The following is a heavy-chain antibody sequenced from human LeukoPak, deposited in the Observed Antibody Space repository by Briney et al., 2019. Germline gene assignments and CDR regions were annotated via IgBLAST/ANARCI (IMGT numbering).Heavy chain of an antibody. J-gene: IGHJ4*02. CDR2: ISGSGSNT. CDR3: AKDVLSGTYYYFDQ. D-gene: IGHD1-26*01. CDR1: GFTFSSYA. V-gene: IGHV3-23*01. Sequence: GGSLRLSCAASGFTFSSYAMTWVRQAPGEGLEWVSGISGSGSNTYYADSVMGRFTISRDNSKNTLYLQMNSLRAEHTAVYYSAKDVLSGTYYYFDQWGQGTLVTVSS.